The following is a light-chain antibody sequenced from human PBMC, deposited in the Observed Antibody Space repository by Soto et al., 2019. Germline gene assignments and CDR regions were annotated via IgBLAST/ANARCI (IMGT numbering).Light chain of an antibody. V-gene: IGKV3-20*01. J-gene: IGKJ1*01. CDR1: QSVSSNY. CDR2: GTF. CDR3: QQYGSSGT. Sequence: EIVLTQSPGTLSLSPGERATLSCRASQSVSSNYLAWYQQKPGQAPRLLIYGTFNRATGIPDRFSGSTSGTDFTLTISRLEPEDFAVYYCQQYGSSGTFGQGTKVDIK.